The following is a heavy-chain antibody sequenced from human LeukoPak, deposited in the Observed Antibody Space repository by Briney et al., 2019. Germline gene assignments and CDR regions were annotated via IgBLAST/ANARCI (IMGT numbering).Heavy chain of an antibody. CDR1: GYTFTSYG. J-gene: IGHJ3*02. Sequence: ASVKVSCKASGYTFTSYGISWVRQAPGQGLEWMGWISAYNGNTNYAQKLQGRVTMTTDTSTSTAYMELSSLRSEDTAVYYCARDLPWDSSNDAFDIWGQGTMDTVSS. D-gene: IGHD1-26*01. CDR2: ISAYNGNT. CDR3: ARDLPWDSSNDAFDI. V-gene: IGHV1-18*01.